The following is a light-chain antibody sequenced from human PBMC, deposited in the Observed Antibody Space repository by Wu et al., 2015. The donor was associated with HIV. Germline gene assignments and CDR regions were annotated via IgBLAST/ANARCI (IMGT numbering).Light chain of an antibody. CDR3: QQYANSPLT. CDR2: GTS. Sequence: DIVLTQSPGTLSLSPGERATLSCRASQSVTRSYLAWYQQKPGQAPRLLIYGTSSRATGIPDRFSGSGSGTDFTLTISRLEPEDFAVYYCQQYANSPLTFGGGTKVEVK. CDR1: QSVTRSY. J-gene: IGKJ4*01. V-gene: IGKV3-20*01.